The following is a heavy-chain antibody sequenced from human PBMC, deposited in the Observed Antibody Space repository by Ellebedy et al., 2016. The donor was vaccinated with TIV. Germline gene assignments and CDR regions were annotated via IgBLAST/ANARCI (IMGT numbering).Heavy chain of an antibody. V-gene: IGHV4-39*07. D-gene: IGHD1-26*01. CDR1: GDSISSSSYY. CDR2: IYYSGST. J-gene: IGHJ4*02. Sequence: SETLSLXXTVSGDSISSSSYYWGWFRQPPGKGPEWIGSIYYSGSTYYNPSLKCRVTLSLDTSKNQFSLKLSSVTAADTAVYYCARDPSGSQVPFDFWGQGTLVTVSS. CDR3: ARDPSGSQVPFDF.